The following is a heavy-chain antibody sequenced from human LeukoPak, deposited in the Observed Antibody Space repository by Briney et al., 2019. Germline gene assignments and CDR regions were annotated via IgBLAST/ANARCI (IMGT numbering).Heavy chain of an antibody. Sequence: GGSLRLSCAASGFTFSSYGMHWVRQAPGKGLEWVAVIWYDGSNKYYADSVKGRFTISRDNSKNTLYLQMNSLRAEDTAVYYCARACSGYDAGPFDYWGQGTLVTVSS. J-gene: IGHJ4*02. V-gene: IGHV3-33*01. CDR1: GFTFSSYG. CDR3: ARACSGYDAGPFDY. CDR2: IWYDGSNK. D-gene: IGHD5-12*01.